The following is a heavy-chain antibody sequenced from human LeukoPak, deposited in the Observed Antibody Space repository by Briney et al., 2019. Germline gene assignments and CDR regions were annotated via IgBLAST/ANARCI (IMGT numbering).Heavy chain of an antibody. CDR3: ARGRDYYDSSGYYYYYYYMDV. D-gene: IGHD3-22*01. CDR2: ISSSSSTI. V-gene: IGHV3-48*01. CDR1: GFTFSNYG. J-gene: IGHJ6*03. Sequence: PGGSLRLSCAASGFTFSNYGMNWVRQAPGKGLEWVSYISSSSSTIYYADSVKGRFTISRDNAKNSLYLQMNSLRAEDTAVYYCARGRDYYDSSGYYYYYYYMDVWGKGTTVTVSS.